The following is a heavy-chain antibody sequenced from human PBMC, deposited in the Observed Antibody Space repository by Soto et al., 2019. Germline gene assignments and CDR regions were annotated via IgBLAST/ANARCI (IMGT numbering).Heavy chain of an antibody. CDR2: IVVGSGNT. CDR3: AADRTYCGWDDFDY. Sequence: SVKVSCKASGFTFTSSAVQWVRQARGQRLEWIGWIVVGSGNTNYAQKFQERVTITRDMSTSTAYMELSSLRSEDTAVYYCAADRTYCGWDDFDYWGQGTLVTVSS. D-gene: IGHD2-21*01. CDR1: GFTFTSSA. V-gene: IGHV1-58*01. J-gene: IGHJ4*02.